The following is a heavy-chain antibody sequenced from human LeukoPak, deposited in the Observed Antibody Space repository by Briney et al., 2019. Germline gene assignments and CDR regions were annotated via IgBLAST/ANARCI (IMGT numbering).Heavy chain of an antibody. CDR3: ARDPSWYAGNYFDY. V-gene: IGHV3-74*01. D-gene: IGHD6-13*01. CDR1: VFTFSNYW. Sequence: PGGSLRLSCAASVFTFSNYWMHWVRQVPGKGLVWVSRIHDDGSATFYADSVKGRFTISRDNAKNSLYLQMNSLRAEDTAVYYCARDPSWYAGNYFDYWGQGILVTVSS. J-gene: IGHJ4*02. CDR2: IHDDGSAT.